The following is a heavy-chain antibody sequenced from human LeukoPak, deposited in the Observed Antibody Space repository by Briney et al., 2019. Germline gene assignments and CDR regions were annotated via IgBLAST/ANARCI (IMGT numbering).Heavy chain of an antibody. Sequence: AGGSLRLSCVASGFTFSSYAMSWIRQAPGKGLEWVSAISSGGGNTDYADSVKGRFIISRDNSKKTVFLQMNSLRAEDTGVYYCANRISGSSSWGQGTLVTVSS. J-gene: IGHJ5*02. CDR1: GFTFSSYA. D-gene: IGHD1-26*01. CDR2: ISSGGGNT. V-gene: IGHV3-23*01. CDR3: ANRISGSSS.